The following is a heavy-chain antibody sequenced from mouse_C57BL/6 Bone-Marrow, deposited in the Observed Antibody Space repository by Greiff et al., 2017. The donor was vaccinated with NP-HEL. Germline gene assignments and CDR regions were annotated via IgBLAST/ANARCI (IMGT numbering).Heavy chain of an antibody. D-gene: IGHD2-3*01. CDR2: IDPSDSYT. Sequence: VQLQQPGAELVRPGTSVKLSCKASGYTFTSYWMHWVKQRPGQGLEWIGVIDPSDSYTNYNQKFKGKATLTVDTSSSTAYMQLSSLTSEDSAVYYCARGGLYDGYAWFDYWGQGTLVTVSS. CDR1: GYTFTSYW. CDR3: ARGGLYDGYAWFDY. J-gene: IGHJ3*01. V-gene: IGHV1-59*01.